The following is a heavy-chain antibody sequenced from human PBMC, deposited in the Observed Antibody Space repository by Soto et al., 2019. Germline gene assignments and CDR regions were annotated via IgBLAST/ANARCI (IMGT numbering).Heavy chain of an antibody. CDR3: ARDYQGPMATMIGQYGMDV. J-gene: IGHJ6*02. D-gene: IGHD5-12*01. V-gene: IGHV1-69*01. CDR2: IIPIFGTA. Sequence: QVQLVQSGAEVKKPGSSVKVSCKASGGTFSSYAISWVRQAPGQGLEWMGGIIPIFGTANYAQKFQGRVTITADESTSTAYMELSSLRSEDTAVYYCARDYQGPMATMIGQYGMDVWGQGTTVTVSS. CDR1: GGTFSSYA.